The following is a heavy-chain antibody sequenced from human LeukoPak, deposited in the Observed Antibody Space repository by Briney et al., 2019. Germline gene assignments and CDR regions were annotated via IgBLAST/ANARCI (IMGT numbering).Heavy chain of an antibody. V-gene: IGHV3-49*04. D-gene: IGHD1-26*01. CDR1: GFTFSSYW. CDR3: TRGVGATTPPDY. Sequence: PGGSLRLSCAASGFTFSSYWMSWVRQAPGKGLEWVGFIRSKAYGGTTEYAASVKGRFTISRDDSKSIAYLQMNSLKTEDTAVYYCTRGVGATTPPDYWGQGTLVTVSS. CDR2: IRSKAYGGTT. J-gene: IGHJ4*02.